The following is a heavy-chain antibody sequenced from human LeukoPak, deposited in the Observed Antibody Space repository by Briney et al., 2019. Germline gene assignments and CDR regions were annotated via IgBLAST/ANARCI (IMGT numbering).Heavy chain of an antibody. V-gene: IGHV3-33*01. CDR1: GFSFSSYG. J-gene: IGHJ4*02. Sequence: PGGSLRLSCVASGFSFSSYGMHCVRQPPGKGLEWVAVIWYDGTNENYADSVKGRFTISRDNLRNTLYLQMNNLRAEDTAVFYCASHGGIWGQGTLVTVSS. D-gene: IGHD2-15*01. CDR2: IWYDGTNE. CDR3: ASHGGI.